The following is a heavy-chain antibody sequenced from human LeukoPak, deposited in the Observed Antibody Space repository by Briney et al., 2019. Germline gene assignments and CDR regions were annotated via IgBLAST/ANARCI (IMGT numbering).Heavy chain of an antibody. J-gene: IGHJ4*02. CDR3: ARGPIVGDSFDY. V-gene: IGHV4-30-4*01. CDR1: GGSISSGDYY. CDR2: IYYSGST. D-gene: IGHD1-26*01. Sequence: PSQTLSLTCIVSGGSISSGDYYWSWIRQPPGKGLEWLGYIYYSGSTYYNPSFKSRVTISVDTSKNQFSLKLSSVTAADTAVYYCARGPIVGDSFDYWGQGTLVTVSS.